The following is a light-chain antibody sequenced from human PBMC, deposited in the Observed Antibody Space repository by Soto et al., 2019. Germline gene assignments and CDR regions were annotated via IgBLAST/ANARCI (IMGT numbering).Light chain of an antibody. CDR1: QSISSW. V-gene: IGKV1-5*03. CDR2: KAS. CDR3: QQYNSNPLT. Sequence: DIQMTQSPSTLSASVGDRVTITCRASQSISSWLAWYQQKPGKAPKLLIYKASSLESGVPSRFSGRGSGTEFTLTISILQPDDLATYYCQQYNSNPLTFGGGTKVEIK. J-gene: IGKJ4*01.